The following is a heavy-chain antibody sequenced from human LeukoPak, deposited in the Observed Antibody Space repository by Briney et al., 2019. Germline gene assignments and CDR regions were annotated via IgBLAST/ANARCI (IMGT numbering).Heavy chain of an antibody. J-gene: IGHJ5*02. V-gene: IGHV1-8*01. CDR3: ARDHDDILTGGYWFDP. CDR2: MNPNSGNT. CDR1: GYTFTSYD. D-gene: IGHD3-9*01. Sequence: ASVKVSCKASGYTFTSYDINWVRQATGQGLEWMGWMNPNSGNTGYAQKFQGRVTMTRNTSISTAYMELRSLRSDDTAVYYCARDHDDILTGGYWFDPWGQGTLVTVSS.